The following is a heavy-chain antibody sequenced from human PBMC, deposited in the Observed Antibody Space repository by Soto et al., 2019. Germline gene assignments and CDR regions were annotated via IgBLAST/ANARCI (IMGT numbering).Heavy chain of an antibody. CDR1: GGSSSGYY. CDR3: ARGLCSGGSCYPPSYYYYYGMDV. V-gene: IGHV4-34*01. D-gene: IGHD2-15*01. CDR2: INHSGST. J-gene: IGHJ6*02. Sequence: SETLSLTCAVYGGSSSGYYWSWIRQPPGKGLEWIGEINHSGSTNYNPSLKSRVTISVDTSKNQFSLKLSSVTAADTAVYYCARGLCSGGSCYPPSYYYYYGMDVWGQGTTVTVSS.